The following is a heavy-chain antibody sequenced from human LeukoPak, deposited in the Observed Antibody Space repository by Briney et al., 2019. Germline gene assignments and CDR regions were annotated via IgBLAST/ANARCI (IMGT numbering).Heavy chain of an antibody. D-gene: IGHD6-19*01. CDR1: GFTFSSYE. CDR3: ASSWYSSGWDFDY. Sequence: GGSLRLSCAASGFTFSSYEMNWVRQAPGKGLEWVSYISSSGSTIYYADSVKGRFTISRDNAKNSLYPQMNSLRAEDTAVYYCASSWYSSGWDFDYWGQGTLVTVSS. V-gene: IGHV3-48*03. CDR2: ISSSGSTI. J-gene: IGHJ4*02.